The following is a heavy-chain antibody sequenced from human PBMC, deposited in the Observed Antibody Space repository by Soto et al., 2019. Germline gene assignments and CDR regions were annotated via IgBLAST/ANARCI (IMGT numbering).Heavy chain of an antibody. J-gene: IGHJ5*02. V-gene: IGHV1-18*01. CDR3: ARDLGVVPAADPRWFDP. Sequence: ASVKVSCKASGYTFTSYGISWVRQAPGQGLEWMGWISAYNGNTNYAQKLQGRVTMTTDTSTSTAYMELRSLRSDDTAVYYCARDLGVVPAADPRWFDPWGQGTLVTVSS. CDR1: GYTFTSYG. D-gene: IGHD2-2*01. CDR2: ISAYNGNT.